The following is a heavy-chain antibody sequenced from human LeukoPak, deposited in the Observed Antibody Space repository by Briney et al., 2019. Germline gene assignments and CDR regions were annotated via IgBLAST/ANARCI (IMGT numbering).Heavy chain of an antibody. V-gene: IGHV1-69*01. J-gene: IGHJ6*02. CDR2: IIPIFGTA. CDR1: GGTFSSYA. CDR3: ARDHTLETACSSSSVNYYGMDV. D-gene: IGHD6-6*01. Sequence: GSSVKVSCKASGGTFSSYAISWVRQAPGQGLEWMGGIIPIFGTANYAQKFQGRVTITADESTSTAYMELSSLRSEDTAVYYCARDHTLETACSSSSVNYYGMDVWGQGTTVTVSS.